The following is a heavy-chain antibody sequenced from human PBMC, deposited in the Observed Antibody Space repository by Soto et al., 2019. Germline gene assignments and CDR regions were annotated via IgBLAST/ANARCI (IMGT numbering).Heavy chain of an antibody. CDR1: GFTFSSYW. CDR3: ARDTGDRRDGMDV. D-gene: IGHD7-27*01. CDR2: INQDGSEK. V-gene: IGHV3-7*03. Sequence: QPGGSLRLSCAASGFTFSSYWMSWVRQAPGKGLEWVANINQDGSEKYYADSVKGRFTTSRDNAKNSVFLQMNSLRAEDTALYYCARDTGDRRDGMDVWGQGTTVTVSS. J-gene: IGHJ6*02.